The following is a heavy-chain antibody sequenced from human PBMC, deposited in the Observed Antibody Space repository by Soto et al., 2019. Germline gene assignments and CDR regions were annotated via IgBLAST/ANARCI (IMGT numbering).Heavy chain of an antibody. CDR2: INAGNGYT. J-gene: IGHJ4*02. D-gene: IGHD5-12*01. V-gene: IGHV1-3*01. CDR3: ARGGGYDLYFDY. CDR1: GYTFTSYA. Sequence: QVQLVQSGAEVKKPGASVKVSCKASGYTFTSYAMHWVRQAPGQRLEWMGWINAGNGYTKYSQKFQGRVTITRDTSASTAYMELSSLRSEDTAVYYCARGGGYDLYFDYWGQGTLVTVSS.